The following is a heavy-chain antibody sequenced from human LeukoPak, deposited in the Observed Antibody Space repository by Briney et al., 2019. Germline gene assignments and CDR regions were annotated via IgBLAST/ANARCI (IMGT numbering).Heavy chain of an antibody. D-gene: IGHD5-18*01. CDR2: IYYSGST. CDR3: ARGFEDRVQLWLSPGYYFDY. CDR1: GGSISSGGYY. J-gene: IGHJ4*02. V-gene: IGHV4-31*03. Sequence: SEALSLTCTVSGGSISSGGYYWSWIRQHPGKGLEWIGYIYYSGSTYYNPSLKSRVTISVDTSKNQFSLKLSSVTAADTAVYYCARGFEDRVQLWLSPGYYFDYWGQGTLVTVSS.